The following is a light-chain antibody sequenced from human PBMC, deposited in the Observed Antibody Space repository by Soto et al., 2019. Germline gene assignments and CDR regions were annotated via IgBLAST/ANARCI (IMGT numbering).Light chain of an antibody. CDR3: VLSMGRGIWV. CDR2: RTN. V-gene: IGLV8-61*01. CDR1: SGSVSTSSY. Sequence: QTVVPQEPSFSVSPGGTVTLTCGLSSGSVSTSSYPSWYQQTPGQAPRTLIYRTNTRSSGVPDRFSGSILGNKAALTITGAPAYDESDDYCVLSMGRGIWVFGGGTKLTLL. J-gene: IGLJ3*02.